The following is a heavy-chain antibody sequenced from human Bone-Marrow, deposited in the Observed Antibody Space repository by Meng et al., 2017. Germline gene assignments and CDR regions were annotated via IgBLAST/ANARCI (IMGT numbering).Heavy chain of an antibody. CDR3: ARSELGYCSGGSCYGIDY. D-gene: IGHD2-15*01. CDR1: GGTFSSYA. Sequence: SVKVSCKASGGTFSSYAISWVRQAPGQGLEWMGGIIPIFGTANYAQKFQGRVTMTRDTSISTAYMELSRLRSDDTAVYYCARSELGYCSGGSCYGIDYWGQGTLVTVSS. CDR2: IIPIFGTA. J-gene: IGHJ4*02. V-gene: IGHV1-69*05.